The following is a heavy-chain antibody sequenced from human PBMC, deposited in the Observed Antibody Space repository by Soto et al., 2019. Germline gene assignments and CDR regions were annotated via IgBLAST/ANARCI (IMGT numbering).Heavy chain of an antibody. D-gene: IGHD2-15*01. J-gene: IGHJ6*02. CDR2: INHSGST. V-gene: IGHV4-34*01. CDR1: GGSFSGYY. CDR3: ARVYCSGGSCYSYYYYGMDV. Sequence: SETLSLTCAVYGGSFSGYYWSWIRQPPGKGLEWIGEINHSGSTNYNPSLKSRVTISVDTYKNQFSLKLSSVTAADTAVYYCARVYCSGGSCYSYYYYGMDVWGQGTTVTVSS.